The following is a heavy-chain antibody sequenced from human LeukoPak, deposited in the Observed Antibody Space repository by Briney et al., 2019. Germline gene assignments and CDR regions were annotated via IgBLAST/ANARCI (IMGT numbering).Heavy chain of an antibody. Sequence: GGSLRLSCAASGFTFSSYAMSWIRQAPGKGLEWVASIRSSGTNTYYVDSVKGRFTISRDNSEKTLSLQMNSLTAEDTALYYCAKMKGQRLNDYCMDVWGKGTTVTVSS. CDR3: AKMKGQRLNDYCMDV. CDR2: IRSSGTNT. CDR1: GFTFSSYA. V-gene: IGHV3-23*01. J-gene: IGHJ6*03.